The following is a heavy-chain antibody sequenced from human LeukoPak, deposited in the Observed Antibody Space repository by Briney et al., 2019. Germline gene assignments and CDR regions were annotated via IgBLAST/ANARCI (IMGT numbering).Heavy chain of an antibody. J-gene: IGHJ3*02. D-gene: IGHD6-13*01. CDR2: INSGGNTI. CDR1: GFSFSSYS. CDR3: AKGWSRAFDI. Sequence: PGGSLRLSCTASGFSFSSYSMNWVRQAPGKGLEWVSYINSGGNTIHYAGSVKGRFTISRDNARNSLYLQMNSLRAEDTALYYCAKGWSRAFDIWGQGTMVTVSS. V-gene: IGHV3-11*01.